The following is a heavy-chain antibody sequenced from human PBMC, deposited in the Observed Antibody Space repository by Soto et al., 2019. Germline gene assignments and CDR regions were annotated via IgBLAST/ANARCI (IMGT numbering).Heavy chain of an antibody. CDR2: IYPGDSET. Sequence: GESLKISCKGSGYSFTSYWIGWVRQMPGKGLEWMGIIYPGDSETRYSPSFQGQVTISADKSISTAYLPWSSLEASATAMYYCATGYYDSSGYYPDDFDIWGQGTMVTVSS. D-gene: IGHD3-22*01. CDR1: GYSFTSYW. CDR3: ATGYYDSSGYYPDDFDI. J-gene: IGHJ3*02. V-gene: IGHV5-51*01.